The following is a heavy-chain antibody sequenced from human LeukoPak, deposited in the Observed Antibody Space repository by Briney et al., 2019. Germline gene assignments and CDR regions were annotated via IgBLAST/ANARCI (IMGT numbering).Heavy chain of an antibody. V-gene: IGHV1-18*01. CDR3: ARVPRDYGSGSYYKISNYYYYMDV. J-gene: IGHJ6*03. CDR2: ISAYNGNT. Sequence: ASVKVSCKASGYTFTSYGISWVRQAPGQGLEWMGWISAYNGNTNYAQKLQGRVTMTTDTSTSTAYMELRSLRSDDTAVYYCARVPRDYGSGSYYKISNYYYYMDVWGKGTTVTISS. CDR1: GYTFTSYG. D-gene: IGHD3-10*01.